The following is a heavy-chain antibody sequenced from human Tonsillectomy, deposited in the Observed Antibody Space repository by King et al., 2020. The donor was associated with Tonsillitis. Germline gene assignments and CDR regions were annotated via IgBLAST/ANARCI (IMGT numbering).Heavy chain of an antibody. CDR2: IHHSGST. V-gene: IGHV4-4*02. D-gene: IGHD3-10*01. CDR3: ERSGGDYYGSGSHYNFFDY. J-gene: IGHJ4*02. Sequence: QLQESGPGLVKPSGTLSLTCAVSGGSISSSNWWNWVRQPPGKGLEWIGEIHHSGSTNYNPSLKSRVTISVDKSKNQFSLKVSSVTAADTAVYYCERSGGDYYGSGSHYNFFDYWGQGTLVTVSS. CDR1: GGSISSSNW.